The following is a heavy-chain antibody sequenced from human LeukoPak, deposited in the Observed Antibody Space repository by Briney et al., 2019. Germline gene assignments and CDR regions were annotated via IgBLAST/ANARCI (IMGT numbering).Heavy chain of an antibody. V-gene: IGHV1-69*06. CDR2: IIPMSDTA. Sequence: ASVKVSCKASGGTFNSYAISWVRQAPGQGLEWMGGIIPMSDTANYPQKFRGRLTITADIPTSTVYMELSSLRSEDTAVYYCARDGSSWNNDYYYYMDVWGKGTTVTVSS. CDR1: GGTFNSYA. D-gene: IGHD6-13*01. J-gene: IGHJ6*03. CDR3: ARDGSSWNNDYYYYMDV.